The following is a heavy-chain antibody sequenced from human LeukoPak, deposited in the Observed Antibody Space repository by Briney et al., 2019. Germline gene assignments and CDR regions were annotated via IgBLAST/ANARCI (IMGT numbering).Heavy chain of an antibody. CDR1: GGSMSDSIT. V-gene: IGHV4/OR15-8*01. Sequence: ETLSLTCSVPGGSMSDSITWGWVRQPPGKGLEWLANIHDDGRTAPNPSLRSRLTISQDRSKNQFSLKVSSVTAADTAFYYCAKVLTAAGLDLWGQGILVTVSS. D-gene: IGHD6-25*01. J-gene: IGHJ5*02. CDR3: AKVLTAAGLDL. CDR2: IHDDGRT.